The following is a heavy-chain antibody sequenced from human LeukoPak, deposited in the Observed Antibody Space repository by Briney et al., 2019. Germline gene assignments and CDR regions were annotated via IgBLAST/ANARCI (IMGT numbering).Heavy chain of an antibody. Sequence: GGSLRLSCAASGFTFSSYSMNWVRQAPGKGLEWVSSISSSSSYIYYADSVKGRFTISRDNAKNSLYLQMNSLRAEDTAVYYCARDDIVAIYYYYYMDVWGKGTTVTVSS. CDR1: GFTFSSYS. V-gene: IGHV3-21*01. CDR2: ISSSSSYI. J-gene: IGHJ6*03. CDR3: ARDDIVAIYYYYYMDV. D-gene: IGHD5-12*01.